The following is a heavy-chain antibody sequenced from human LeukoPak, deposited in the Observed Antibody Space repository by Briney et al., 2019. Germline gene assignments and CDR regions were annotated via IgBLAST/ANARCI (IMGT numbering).Heavy chain of an antibody. CDR1: GYSISSGYY. Sequence: PSETLSLTCAVSGYSISSGYYWGWIRQPPGKGLEWIGSIYHSGSTYYNPSLKSRVTISVDTSKNQFSLKLSSVTAADTAVYYCARAKRYSSSWQTINWFDPWGQGTLVTVSS. J-gene: IGHJ5*02. D-gene: IGHD6-13*01. CDR2: IYHSGST. V-gene: IGHV4-38-2*01. CDR3: ARAKRYSSSWQTINWFDP.